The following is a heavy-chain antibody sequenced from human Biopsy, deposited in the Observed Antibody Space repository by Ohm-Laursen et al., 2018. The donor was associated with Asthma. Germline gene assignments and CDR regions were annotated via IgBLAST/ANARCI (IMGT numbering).Heavy chain of an antibody. D-gene: IGHD5-12*01. CDR2: LIPVLGTP. Sequence: ASVTVSCKSSGDSFSNYAISWVRQAPGQGLEWMGGLIPVLGTPDHAQMFEGRVTITADESTSTAYMELSGLSSEDTAVYYCARGYSGSDRIVYYYSGLEVWGQGTTVTVSS. V-gene: IGHV1-69*13. CDR3: ARGYSGSDRIVYYYSGLEV. J-gene: IGHJ6*02. CDR1: GDSFSNYA.